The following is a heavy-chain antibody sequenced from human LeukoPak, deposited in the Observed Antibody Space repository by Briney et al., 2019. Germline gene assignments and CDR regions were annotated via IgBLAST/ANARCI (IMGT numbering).Heavy chain of an antibody. CDR3: ARVVGDYLDY. D-gene: IGHD4-17*01. V-gene: IGHV4-4*07. Sequence: SETLSLTCTVSGGSITNFYWSWMRQPAGKGLEWIGRIYSSGSATYNSSLKSRVTMSVDTSKNQFSLKLSSVTAADTAVYYCARVVGDYLDYWGPGTLVTVSS. J-gene: IGHJ4*02. CDR2: IYSSGSA. CDR1: GGSITNFY.